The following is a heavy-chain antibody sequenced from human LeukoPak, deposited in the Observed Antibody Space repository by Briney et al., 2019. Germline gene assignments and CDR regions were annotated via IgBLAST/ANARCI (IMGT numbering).Heavy chain of an antibody. CDR3: ARKYDSSGYYNSAYGWFDP. D-gene: IGHD3-22*01. J-gene: IGHJ5*02. V-gene: IGHV1-18*01. CDR2: ISAYNGNT. Sequence: GASVKVSCKASGYTFTSYDINWVRQAPGQGLEWMGWISAYNGNTNYAQKLQGRVTMTTDTSTSTAYMELRSLRSDDTAVYYCARKYDSSGYYNSAYGWFDPWGQGTLVTVSS. CDR1: GYTFTSYD.